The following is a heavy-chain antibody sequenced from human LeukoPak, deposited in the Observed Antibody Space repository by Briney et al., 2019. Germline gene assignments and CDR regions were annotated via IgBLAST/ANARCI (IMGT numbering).Heavy chain of an antibody. Sequence: GGSLRLSCAASGFTFTSYWMSWVRQAPGKGLEWVANIKQDGSEKYYADSVKGRFTISRDNAKNSLYLQMNSLRAEDTAIYYCARGGYSRDYWGQGTLVTVSS. CDR1: GFTFTSYW. J-gene: IGHJ4*02. CDR3: ARGGYSRDY. CDR2: IKQDGSEK. D-gene: IGHD6-13*01. V-gene: IGHV3-7*03.